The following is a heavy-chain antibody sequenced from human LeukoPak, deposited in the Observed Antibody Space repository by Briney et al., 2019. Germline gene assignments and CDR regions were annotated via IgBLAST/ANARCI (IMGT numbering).Heavy chain of an antibody. CDR2: IYYSGST. V-gene: IGHV4-59*01. CDR1: GFTFSTYG. J-gene: IGHJ5*02. Sequence: PGGSLRLSCSASGFTFSTYGMSWIRQPPGKGLEWIGYIYYSGSTNYNPSLKSRVTISVDTSKNQFSLKLSSVTAADTAVYYCARFATGYYDNWFDPWGQGTLVTVSS. CDR3: ARFATGYYDNWFDP. D-gene: IGHD3-9*01.